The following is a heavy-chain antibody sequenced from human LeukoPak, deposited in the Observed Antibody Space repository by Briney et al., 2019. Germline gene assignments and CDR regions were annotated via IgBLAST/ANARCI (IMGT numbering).Heavy chain of an antibody. Sequence: MXWXXXXXGKGLEWVSSISSSSSYIYYADSVKGRFTISRDNAKNSLYLQMNSLRAEDTAVYYYAKYSSGWFDYWGQRTLVTVSS. V-gene: IGHV3-21*01. CDR2: ISSSSSYI. CDR3: AKYSSGWFDY. J-gene: IGHJ4*02. D-gene: IGHD6-19*01.